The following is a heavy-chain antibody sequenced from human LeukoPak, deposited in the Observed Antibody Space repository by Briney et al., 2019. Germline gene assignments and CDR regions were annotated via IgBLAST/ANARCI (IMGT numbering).Heavy chain of an antibody. CDR2: IYTSGST. Sequence: SETLSLTCTVSGYSISTGYYWDWIRQPAGKGLEWIGRIYTSGSTNYNPSLKSRVTISVDTSKNQFSLKLSSVTAADTAVYYCARDRVLLWFGELLTDAFDIWGQGTMVTVSS. J-gene: IGHJ3*02. D-gene: IGHD3-10*01. CDR3: ARDRVLLWFGELLTDAFDI. CDR1: GYSISTGYY. V-gene: IGHV4-61*02.